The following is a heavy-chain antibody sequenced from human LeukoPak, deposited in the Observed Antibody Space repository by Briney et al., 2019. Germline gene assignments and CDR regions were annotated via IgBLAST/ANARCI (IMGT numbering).Heavy chain of an antibody. CDR3: AYCSGGSCYSRVLFDY. CDR2: IYPGDSDT. J-gene: IGHJ4*02. CDR1: GYSFTSNW. Sequence: GESLKISCKGSGYSFTSNWIGWVRQMPGKGLEWMGIIYPGDSDTRYSPSFQGQVTISADKSISTAYLQWSSLKASDTAMYYCAYCSGGSCYSRVLFDYWGQGTLVTVSS. V-gene: IGHV5-51*01. D-gene: IGHD2-15*01.